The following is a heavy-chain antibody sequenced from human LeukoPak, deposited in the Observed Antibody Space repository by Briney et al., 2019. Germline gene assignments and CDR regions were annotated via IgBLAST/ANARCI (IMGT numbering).Heavy chain of an antibody. D-gene: IGHD6-19*01. V-gene: IGHV1-2*06. Sequence: GGSLRLSCAASGYTFTGYYVHWVRQAPGQGLEWVGRINSNNGGTSYAQKFQGRVTMTRDTSITTAYMELPSLTSDDTAVYYCARGYSSPVPNFDYWGQGTLITVSS. CDR2: INSNNGGT. CDR1: GYTFTGYY. J-gene: IGHJ4*02. CDR3: ARGYSSPVPNFDY.